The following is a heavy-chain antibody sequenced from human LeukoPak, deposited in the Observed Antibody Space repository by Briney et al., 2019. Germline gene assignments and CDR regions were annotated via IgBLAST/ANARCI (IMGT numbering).Heavy chain of an antibody. J-gene: IGHJ4*02. V-gene: IGHV3-23*01. Sequence: GGSLRLSCAASRFTFSSYSMNWVRQAPGKGLEWVSAISGSGGSTYYADSVKGRFTISRDNSKNTLYLQMNSLRAEDTAVYYCAKTSSGNSGYDYYFDYWGQGTLVTVSS. CDR1: RFTFSSYS. D-gene: IGHD5-12*01. CDR2: ISGSGGST. CDR3: AKTSSGNSGYDYYFDY.